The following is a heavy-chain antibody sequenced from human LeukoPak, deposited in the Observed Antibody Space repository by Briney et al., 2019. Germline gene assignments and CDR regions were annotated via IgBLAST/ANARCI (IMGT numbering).Heavy chain of an antibody. Sequence: ASVTVSCTASGYTFTGYNMHWVRQAPGQGLEWMGWTNPNSGGTNYAQTFQGRVTMTRDTSISTAYIELSRLRSDDTAVYYCARDLNVVRGPWQPKAGYYYGMDDWGRGTTVTVSS. CDR2: TNPNSGGT. CDR1: GYTFTGYN. J-gene: IGHJ6*02. CDR3: ARDLNVVRGPWQPKAGYYYGMDD. D-gene: IGHD3-10*01. V-gene: IGHV1-2*02.